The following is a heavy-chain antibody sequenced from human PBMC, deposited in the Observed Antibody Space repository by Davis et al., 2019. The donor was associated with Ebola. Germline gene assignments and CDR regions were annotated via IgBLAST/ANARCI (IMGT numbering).Heavy chain of an antibody. CDR3: ARPWYSGTYYDAYDI. CDR2: FSYGDNT. CDR1: GPPFSFYY. J-gene: IGHJ3*02. V-gene: IGHV4-34*01. Sequence: SETLSLTCSVDGPPFSFYYWRWIRQPPGKGLEWVGSFSYGDNTHYYNPSLRSRVTISVDTSRNQFSLKLSSATAADTAVYYCARPWYSGTYYDAYDIWGQGTMVAVSS. D-gene: IGHD1-26*01.